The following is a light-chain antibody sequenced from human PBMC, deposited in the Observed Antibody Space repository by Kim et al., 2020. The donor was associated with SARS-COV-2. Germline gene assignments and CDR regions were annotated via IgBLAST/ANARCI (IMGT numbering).Light chain of an antibody. CDR3: QKYNTAPCT. Sequence: DIQMTQSPSSLSASVGDRVTITCRASRGIHNYLAWYQQKPGKVPKLLIYAASTLHSGVPSRFSGSGSGTDFTLIISSLQPEDVATYYCQKYNTAPCTFGQGTKVDIK. CDR2: AAS. J-gene: IGKJ1*01. CDR1: RGIHNY. V-gene: IGKV1-27*01.